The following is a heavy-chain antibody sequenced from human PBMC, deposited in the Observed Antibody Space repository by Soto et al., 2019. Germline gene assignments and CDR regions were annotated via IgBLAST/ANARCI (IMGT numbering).Heavy chain of an antibody. CDR3: ASGHDAYKVRY. D-gene: IGHD1-1*01. V-gene: IGHV4-31*03. Sequence: QVQLQESGPGLVKPSQTLSLTCTVSGGSISSGGTGSYWTWIRQLPGKGLEGIGYIYYIGNTYYNPSLKSRPTISIDTSENQFSLKLTSVTAADTAVYFCASGHDAYKVRYWGQGTLVTVSS. CDR1: GGSISSGGTGSY. CDR2: IYYIGNT. J-gene: IGHJ4*02.